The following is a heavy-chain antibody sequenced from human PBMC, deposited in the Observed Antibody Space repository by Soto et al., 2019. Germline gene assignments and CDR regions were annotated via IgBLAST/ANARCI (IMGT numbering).Heavy chain of an antibody. J-gene: IGHJ4*02. D-gene: IGHD3-22*01. V-gene: IGHV4-59*08. CDR1: GGSIRSYY. CDR3: AELSCYYQAFDY. CDR2: IYYSGST. Sequence: QVQLQESGPGLVKPSETLSLTCTVSGGSIRSYYWSWIRQPPGKGLEWIGYIYYSGSTKYNPSLKSPVPISVNPSQNQFSLKLGFLTAGGTAGFYCAELSCYYQAFDYRGQGNLVTVSS.